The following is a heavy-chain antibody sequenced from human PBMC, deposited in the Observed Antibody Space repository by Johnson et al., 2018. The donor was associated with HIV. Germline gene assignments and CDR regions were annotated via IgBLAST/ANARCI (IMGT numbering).Heavy chain of an antibody. CDR1: GFIFSSYA. D-gene: IGHD2-15*01. Sequence: QVLLVESGGGVVQTGRSLRLSCAASGFIFSSYAMHWVRQAPGEGLEWVSGISGSGGSTYYADSVKGRFTISRDNSENTLYLQMNSLRAEDTAVYYCARDDGGGGDAFDIWGQGTMVSVSS. CDR2: ISGSGGST. J-gene: IGHJ3*02. CDR3: ARDDGGGGDAFDI. V-gene: IGHV3-NL1*01.